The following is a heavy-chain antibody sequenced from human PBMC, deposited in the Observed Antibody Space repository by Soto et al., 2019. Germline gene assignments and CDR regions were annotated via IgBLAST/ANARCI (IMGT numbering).Heavy chain of an antibody. D-gene: IGHD5-18*01. CDR1: GYNFSDYY. CDR2: LNPRNGQT. J-gene: IGHJ4*02. V-gene: IGHV1-8*01. Sequence: QVQLVQSGAEVKKPGASVKVSCQTSGYNFSDYYFNWVRQAAGQGPEWMGWLNPRNGQTGYVQKFRGRVTMTRDTSIATVYLELSRLTSEDTAIYFCARETDTSMVDYWGQETLVTVSS. CDR3: ARETDTSMVDY.